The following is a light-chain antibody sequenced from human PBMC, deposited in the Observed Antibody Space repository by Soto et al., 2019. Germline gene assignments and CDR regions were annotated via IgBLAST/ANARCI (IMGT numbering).Light chain of an antibody. J-gene: IGKJ1*01. Sequence: EIVLTQSPGTLSLSPGERATLSCRASQSVSSSYLAWCQQKPGQAPRLLIYGASSRATGIPDRFSGSGSGTDFTLTISRLEPEDFAVYYCQQYGSSPSWTFGQGTKV. V-gene: IGKV3-20*01. CDR2: GAS. CDR3: QQYGSSPSWT. CDR1: QSVSSSY.